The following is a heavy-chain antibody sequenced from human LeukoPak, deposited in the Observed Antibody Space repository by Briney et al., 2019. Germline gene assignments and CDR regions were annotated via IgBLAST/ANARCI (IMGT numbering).Heavy chain of an antibody. J-gene: IGHJ4*02. CDR2: SIPIFGTA. V-gene: IGHV1-69*06. CDR3: AREWLSSGDSHYSH. Sequence: SVKVSCKASGGTFSSYAISWVRQAPGQGLEWMGGSIPIFGTANYAQKFQGRVTITADKSTSTAYTELSSLRSDDTAVYYCAREWLSSGDSHYSHWGQGTLVTVSS. D-gene: IGHD2-15*01. CDR1: GGTFSSYA.